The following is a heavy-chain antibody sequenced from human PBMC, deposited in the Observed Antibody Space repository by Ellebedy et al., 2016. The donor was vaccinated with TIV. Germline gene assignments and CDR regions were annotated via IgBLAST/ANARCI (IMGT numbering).Heavy chain of an antibody. J-gene: IGHJ5*02. Sequence: PGGSLRLSCAASGFTFSSYSMNWVRQAPGKGLEWVSSIDRSSSYIYYADSVKGRFTISRDNAKNSLYLQMNSLTAEDTAVYYCARDPYYYDSSAYSRWFDPWGQGTLVTVSA. CDR2: IDRSSSYI. V-gene: IGHV3-21*01. CDR3: ARDPYYYDSSAYSRWFDP. CDR1: GFTFSSYS. D-gene: IGHD3-22*01.